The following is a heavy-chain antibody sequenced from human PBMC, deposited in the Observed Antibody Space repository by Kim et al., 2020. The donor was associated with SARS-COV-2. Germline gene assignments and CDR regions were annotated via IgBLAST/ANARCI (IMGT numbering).Heavy chain of an antibody. CDR1: ITFGSYW. J-gene: IGHJ4*02. Sequence: GGSLRLSCAGITFGSYWMHWVRQAPGKGLAWVSRINGDGSRTDYADSVKGRFTISRDNAKNTLYLQMNSVRVDDTAVYYCVSIGDHQQLPFDYWGQGTLV. CDR3: VSIGDHQQLPFDY. D-gene: IGHD3-10*01. CDR2: INGDGSRT. V-gene: IGHV3-74*01.